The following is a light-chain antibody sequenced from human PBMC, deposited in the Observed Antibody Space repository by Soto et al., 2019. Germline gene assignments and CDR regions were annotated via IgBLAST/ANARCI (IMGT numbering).Light chain of an antibody. CDR2: EVS. CDR1: SSDVGSYNR. J-gene: IGLJ3*02. V-gene: IGLV2-14*02. Sequence: SALTQPATVSGSPGQSITISCTGGSSDVGSYNRVSWYRQHPGKAPQLMIYEVSNRPSGVSNRFSGSKSGNTASLTISGLQAEDEADYFCSSLTSSDTWVIGGGTKLTVL. CDR3: SSLTSSDTWV.